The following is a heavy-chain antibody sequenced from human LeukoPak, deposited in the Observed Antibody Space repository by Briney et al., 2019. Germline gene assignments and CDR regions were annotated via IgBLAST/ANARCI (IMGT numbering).Heavy chain of an antibody. CDR3: ARALHDALDI. J-gene: IGHJ3*02. CDR2: ISSRGSST. CDR1: GFTFNDYY. V-gene: IGHV3-11*01. Sequence: GGSLRLSCAASGFTFNDYYMTWIRQAPGKGLEWVSYISSRGSSTYYADSVKGRFTISRDNAKNSLYLQMSSLRAEDTAVYYCARALHDALDIWGQGTMVTVSS.